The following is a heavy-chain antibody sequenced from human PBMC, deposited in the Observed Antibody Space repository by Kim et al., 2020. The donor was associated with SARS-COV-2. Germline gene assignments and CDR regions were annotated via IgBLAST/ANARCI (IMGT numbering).Heavy chain of an antibody. CDR1: GFTFSSYG. D-gene: IGHD3-16*01. J-gene: IGHJ6*02. CDR2: IWYDGSNK. Sequence: GGSLRLSCAASGFTFSSYGMHWVRQAPGKGLEWVAVIWYDGSNKYYADSVKGRFTISRDNSKNTLYLQMNSLRAEDTAVYYCAREVLPAWGVFGMDVWGQGTTVTVSS. CDR3: AREVLPAWGVFGMDV. V-gene: IGHV3-33*01.